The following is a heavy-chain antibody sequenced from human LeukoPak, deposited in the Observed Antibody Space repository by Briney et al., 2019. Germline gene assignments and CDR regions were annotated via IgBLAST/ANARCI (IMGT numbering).Heavy chain of an antibody. CDR3: ARLTDDSTGYFDY. J-gene: IGHJ4*02. V-gene: IGHV4-39*01. CDR1: GGSLSRSPYN. CDR2: LFYSGNT. Sequence: SETLSLTCTVSGGSLSRSPYNWGWVRQPPGKGLEYIGTLFYSGNTYYSPSLTSRVTIFVDTANNQFSLKLSSVTAADTAVYYCARLTDDSTGYFDYWGQGTLVTVSS. D-gene: IGHD3-22*01.